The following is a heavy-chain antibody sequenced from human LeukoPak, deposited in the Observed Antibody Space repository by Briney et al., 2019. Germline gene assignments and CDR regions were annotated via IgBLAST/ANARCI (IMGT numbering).Heavy chain of an antibody. CDR2: IKEDGSDK. Sequence: GGSLRLSCAASGFTFSIYWMNWVRQAPGKGLEWVANIKEDGSDKDYVDSVKGRFPISRDNAKNSLYLQLNSLRAEDTAVYYCALLVSPTSSLDYWGQGTLVTVSS. D-gene: IGHD2-8*02. CDR3: ALLVSPTSSLDY. CDR1: GFTFSIYW. J-gene: IGHJ4*02. V-gene: IGHV3-7*03.